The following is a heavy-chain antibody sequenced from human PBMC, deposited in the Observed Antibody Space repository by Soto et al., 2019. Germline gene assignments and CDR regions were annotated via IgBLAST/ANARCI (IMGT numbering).Heavy chain of an antibody. J-gene: IGHJ4*02. D-gene: IGHD2-2*01. CDR2: IDYNGVT. V-gene: IGHV4-39*01. CDR3: GRVMIGTSRHTDSDY. CDR1: GASIGSRDYY. Sequence: SETLSLTCSVSGASIGSRDYYWGWIRQTPGKGLEWIGNIDYNGVTYYNPSLKSRVTVSKDTSKNQFSLKVASVTAADTAIYYCGRVMIGTSRHTDSDYWGQGTQVTVSS.